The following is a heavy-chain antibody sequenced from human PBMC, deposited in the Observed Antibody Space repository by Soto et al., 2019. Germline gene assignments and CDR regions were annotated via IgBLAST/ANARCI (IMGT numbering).Heavy chain of an antibody. CDR1: GFTFSAYG. D-gene: IGHD3-22*01. V-gene: IGHV3-30*18. Sequence: QAPLVESGGGVVQPGESLRLSCEVSGFTFSAYGMHWVRQAPGKGLEWVAAISHDGTNKNYGDSVKGRFTISRDNSKKTLYLQMNSLRPEDTDLYYCAKDEYYYSRSGYYIFDSWGQGTLVTVSS. CDR3: AKDEYYYSRSGYYIFDS. J-gene: IGHJ4*02. CDR2: ISHDGTNK.